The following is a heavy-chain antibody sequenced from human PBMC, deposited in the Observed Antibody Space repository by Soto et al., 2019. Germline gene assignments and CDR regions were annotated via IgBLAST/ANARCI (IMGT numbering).Heavy chain of an antibody. D-gene: IGHD6-19*01. Sequence: GGSLRLSCAASGFPFGSYRMHWVRQAPGKGLVWVSGISYDGSNTANADSVRGRFTVSRDNAKNTLYLQMHTLRAEDTGVYYCSKVHDSGSASLDYWGQGTRVTVSS. CDR3: SKVHDSGSASLDY. CDR1: GFPFGSYR. J-gene: IGHJ4*02. CDR2: ISYDGSNT. V-gene: IGHV3-74*01.